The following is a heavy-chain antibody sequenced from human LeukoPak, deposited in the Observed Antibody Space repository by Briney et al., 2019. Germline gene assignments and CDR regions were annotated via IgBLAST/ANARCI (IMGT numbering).Heavy chain of an antibody. CDR1: GYTFSDYG. CDR3: ARSSGRYSNV. J-gene: IGHJ4*02. D-gene: IGHD1-26*01. CDR2: ISGYNGDT. V-gene: IGHV1-18*01. Sequence: SVKVSCRASGYTFSDYGVSWVRQAPAQGREWVEWISGYNGDTKYIEMFKGRVALTTDTSTSTDYLELRGLRSDDTAVYFCARSSGRYSNVWGQGTLVIVSS.